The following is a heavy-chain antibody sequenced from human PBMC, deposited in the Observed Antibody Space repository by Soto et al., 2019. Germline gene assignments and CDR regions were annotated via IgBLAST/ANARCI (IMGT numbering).Heavy chain of an antibody. Sequence: XSVKVSCKASGYRIIAYYIHWVRQAPGQGLEWMGWIDPKNGGTVSAQKFQGRLTMTRDTSISTVYMDLSGLTSDDTALYYCGRDDYGIFPYWGQGSLVTVSS. V-gene: IGHV1-2*02. CDR3: GRDDYGIFPY. D-gene: IGHD3-10*01. CDR1: GYRIIAYY. CDR2: IDPKNGGT. J-gene: IGHJ4*02.